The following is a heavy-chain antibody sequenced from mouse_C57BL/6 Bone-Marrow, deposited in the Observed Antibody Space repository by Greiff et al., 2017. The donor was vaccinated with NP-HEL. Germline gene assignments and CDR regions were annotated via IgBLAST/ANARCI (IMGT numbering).Heavy chain of an antibody. Sequence: EVHLVESGGGLVQPGGSLKLSCAASGFTFCDYYMYWVRQTPEKRLEWVAYISNGGGSTYYPDTVKGRFTISRDNAKNTLYLQMSRLKTEDTVMYYCARRGQLRQSFYFDYWGQGTTLTVSS. CDR3: ARRGQLRQSFYFDY. CDR1: GFTFCDYY. V-gene: IGHV5-12*01. J-gene: IGHJ2*01. CDR2: ISNGGGST. D-gene: IGHD3-2*02.